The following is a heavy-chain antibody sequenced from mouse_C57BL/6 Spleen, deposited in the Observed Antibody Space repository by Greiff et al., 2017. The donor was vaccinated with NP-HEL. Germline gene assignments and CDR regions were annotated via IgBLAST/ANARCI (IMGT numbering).Heavy chain of an antibody. CDR2: IDPETGGT. CDR3: TRLYYDYDGAY. CDR1: GYTFTDYE. J-gene: IGHJ3*01. Sequence: QVQLQQSGAELVRPGASVTLSCKASGYTFTDYEMHWVKQTPVHGLEWIGAIDPETGGTAYNQKFKGKAILTADKSSSTAYMELRSLTSEDSAVDYCTRLYYDYDGAYWGQGTLVTVSA. D-gene: IGHD2-4*01. V-gene: IGHV1-15*01.